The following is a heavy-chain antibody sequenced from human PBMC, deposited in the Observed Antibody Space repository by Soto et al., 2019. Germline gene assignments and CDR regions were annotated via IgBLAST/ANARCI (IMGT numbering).Heavy chain of an antibody. Sequence: SETLSLTCAVYCGSFSGYYWSWTRQPPWKGLEWIGESNHSGSTNYNPSLKSRVTISVDTSKNQFSLKLSSVTAADTAVYYCARGYILTGYYYYYGMDVWGQGPTVTVSS. V-gene: IGHV4-34*01. CDR3: ARGYILTGYYYYYGMDV. D-gene: IGHD3-9*01. CDR2: SNHSGST. J-gene: IGHJ6*02. CDR1: CGSFSGYY.